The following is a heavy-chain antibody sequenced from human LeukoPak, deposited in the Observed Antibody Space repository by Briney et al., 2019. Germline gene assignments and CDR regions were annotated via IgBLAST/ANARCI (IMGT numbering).Heavy chain of an antibody. CDR2: FNPEDGRT. Sequence: ASVKVSCKVSGYTLTELSVHWVRQTPGKGLEWMGGFNPEDGRTIYAQNFQGRVTMTEDTSTDTIYMELSSLKSEDTAVYYCATASLMSVAPDNWFDPWGQGTLVTVSS. CDR1: GYTLTELS. V-gene: IGHV1-24*01. D-gene: IGHD6-19*01. CDR3: ATASLMSVAPDNWFDP. J-gene: IGHJ5*02.